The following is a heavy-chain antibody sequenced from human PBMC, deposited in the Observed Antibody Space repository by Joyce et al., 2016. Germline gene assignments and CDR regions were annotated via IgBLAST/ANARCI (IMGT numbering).Heavy chain of an antibody. J-gene: IGHJ6*03. Sequence: AASGFTFNNYGLTWVRQAPGKGLGWVSSISEIWGSTYYADSVRDRCTISRDNSKNTLFLQMTSLTAEDTTVYYCAKDRPYSTYDYFYYMDVWGKGTTVTVSS. D-gene: IGHD4-11*01. CDR1: GFTFNNYG. CDR2: ISEIWGST. CDR3: AKDRPYSTYDYFYYMDV. V-gene: IGHV3-23*01.